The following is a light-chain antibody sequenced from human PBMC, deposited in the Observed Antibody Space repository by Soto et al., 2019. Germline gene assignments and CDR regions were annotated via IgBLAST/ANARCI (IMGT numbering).Light chain of an antibody. CDR2: AAS. CDR1: QGISSR. Sequence: DIQMTQSPSSVSASVGDRVTITCRASQGISSRLAWYQQKPGKAPKILIYAASTLQGGVPSRFTGSGSGTDFTLTITSLQPEDSATYYCQHADSFPLTFGGGTKVEIK. V-gene: IGKV1-12*01. CDR3: QHADSFPLT. J-gene: IGKJ4*01.